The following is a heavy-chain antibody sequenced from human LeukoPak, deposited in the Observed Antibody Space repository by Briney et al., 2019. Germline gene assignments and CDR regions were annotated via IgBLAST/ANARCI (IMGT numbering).Heavy chain of an antibody. D-gene: IGHD2-2*01. CDR2: IYTSGST. CDR3: ARDPYLGYCSSTSCYRIPFDI. J-gene: IGHJ3*02. V-gene: IGHV4-4*07. Sequence: SETLSLTCTVSGGSISSYYWGWIRQPAGKGLEWIGRIYTSGSTNYNPSLKSRVTMSVDTSKNQFSLKLSSVTAADTAVYYCARDPYLGYCSSTSCYRIPFDIWGQGTMVTVSS. CDR1: GGSISSYY.